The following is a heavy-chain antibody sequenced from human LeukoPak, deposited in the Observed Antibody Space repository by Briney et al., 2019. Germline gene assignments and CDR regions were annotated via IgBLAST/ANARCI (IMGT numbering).Heavy chain of an antibody. CDR2: ISGSSSYI. CDR1: GFTVSSNY. D-gene: IGHD6-6*01. Sequence: PGGSLRLSCAASGFTVSSNYMSWVRRAPGKGLECVSSISGSSSYIYYADSMKGRFTISRDNAKNSLYLQMNSLRAEDTAVYYCARGSSNVAARNNWFDPWGQGTLVTVSS. J-gene: IGHJ5*02. CDR3: ARGSSNVAARNNWFDP. V-gene: IGHV3-21*01.